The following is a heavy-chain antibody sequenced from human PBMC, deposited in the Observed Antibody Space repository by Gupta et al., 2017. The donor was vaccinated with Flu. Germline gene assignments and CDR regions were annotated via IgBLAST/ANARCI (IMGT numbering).Heavy chain of an antibody. J-gene: IGHJ2*01. CDR2: IRSKADGGTT. Sequence: APGMGLEWVGRIRSKADGGTTDYAAPVRSRFTISRDDSKNTVYLQMNSLKTEDTAVYFCTTGAQMLLAVTGENWYFDLWGRGTLVTVSS. V-gene: IGHV3-15*01. D-gene: IGHD6-19*01. CDR3: TTGAQMLLAVTGENWYFDL.